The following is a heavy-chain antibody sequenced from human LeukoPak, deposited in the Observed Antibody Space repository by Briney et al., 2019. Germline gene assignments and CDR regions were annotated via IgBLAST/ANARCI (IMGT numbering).Heavy chain of an antibody. V-gene: IGHV1-69*05. CDR1: GGTFSSYA. J-gene: IGHJ4*02. CDR2: IIPIFGTA. CDR3: ARGSFEITIFGVVQFDY. D-gene: IGHD3-3*01. Sequence: ASVKVSCKASGGTFSSYAISWVRQAPGQGLEWMGGIIPIFGTADYAQKFQGRVTITTDESTSTAYMELSSLRSEDTAVYYCARGSFEITIFGVVQFDYWGQGTLVTVSS.